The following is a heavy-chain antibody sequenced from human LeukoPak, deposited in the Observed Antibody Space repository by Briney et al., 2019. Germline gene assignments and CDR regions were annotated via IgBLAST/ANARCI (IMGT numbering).Heavy chain of an antibody. D-gene: IGHD1-14*01. J-gene: IGHJ4*02. CDR1: GFTFSDYY. V-gene: IGHV3-11*01. CDR2: ISSSGSTI. Sequence: GGFLRLSCAASGFTFSDYYMSWIRQAPGKGLEWVSYISSSGSTIYYADSVKGRFTISRDNAKNSLYLQMNSLRAEDTAVYYCARVWNNWNHDYWGQGTLVTVSS. CDR3: ARVWNNWNHDY.